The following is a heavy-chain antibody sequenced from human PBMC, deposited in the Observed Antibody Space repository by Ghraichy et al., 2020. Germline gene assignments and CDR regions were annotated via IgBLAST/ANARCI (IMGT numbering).Heavy chain of an antibody. V-gene: IGHV3-23*01. CDR1: GFTFSSYA. CDR3: AKNLRYNWNYLGD. J-gene: IGHJ4*02. Sequence: GESLNISCAASGFTFSSYAMSWVRQAPGKGLEWVSAISGSGGSTYYADSVKGRFTISRDNSKNTLYLQMNSLRAEDTAVYYCAKNLRYNWNYLGDWGQGTLVTVSS. CDR2: ISGSGGST. D-gene: IGHD1-7*01.